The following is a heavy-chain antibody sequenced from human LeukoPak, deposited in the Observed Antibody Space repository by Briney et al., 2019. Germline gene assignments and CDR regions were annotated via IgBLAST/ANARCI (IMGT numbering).Heavy chain of an antibody. Sequence: PGGSLRLSCAGSGFTLSSYAMSWVRQAPGKGLEWVSLISGGTDKTYYADSVKGRFTISRDNSKNSLYLQMNSLRAEDTAVYYCARSFLIAGSDYWGQGTLVTVSS. J-gene: IGHJ4*02. V-gene: IGHV3-23*01. CDR3: ARSFLIAGSDY. CDR2: ISGGTDKT. CDR1: GFTLSSYA. D-gene: IGHD6-13*01.